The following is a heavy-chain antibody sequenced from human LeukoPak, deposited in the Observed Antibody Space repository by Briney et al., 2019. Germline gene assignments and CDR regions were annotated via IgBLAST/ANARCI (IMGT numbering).Heavy chain of an antibody. CDR2: ISSTGETI. Sequence: GGSLRLSCAASGFNFSPHEMSWVRQAPGKGLEWVSYISSTGETIYYADSVKGRFTISRDNGKNSLYLQMNSLRVEDTAVYYCARRRMGGYFDSWGQGTLVSVSS. D-gene: IGHD1-26*01. CDR1: GFNFSPHE. CDR3: ARRRMGGYFDS. V-gene: IGHV3-48*03. J-gene: IGHJ4*02.